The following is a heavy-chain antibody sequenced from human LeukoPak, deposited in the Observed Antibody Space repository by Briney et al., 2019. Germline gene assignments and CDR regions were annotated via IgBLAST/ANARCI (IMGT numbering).Heavy chain of an antibody. CDR2: IYHSGNT. CDR1: GYSISSGYY. CDR3: ARDSTPGY. J-gene: IGHJ4*02. Sequence: SETLSLTCTVSGYSISSGYYWGWIRQPPGKGLEWIGSIYHSGNTYYNPSLKSRVTMSVDTSKNQFSLKLSSVTAADTAVYYCARDSTPGYWGRGTLVTVSS. V-gene: IGHV4-38-2*02.